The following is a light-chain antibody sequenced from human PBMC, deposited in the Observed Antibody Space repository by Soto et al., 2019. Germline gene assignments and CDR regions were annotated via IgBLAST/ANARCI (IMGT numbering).Light chain of an antibody. CDR3: QKYSSAPWT. V-gene: IGKV1-27*01. J-gene: IGKJ1*01. Sequence: DIQMTQSPSSLSASVGDRVTITCRASQGISNYLAWYQQKPGKVPKLLFYAASILQSGFPPRFSGSGSGTDFTLTISSLQPEDVANYYYQKYSSAPWTLGQGTKVEIK. CDR2: AAS. CDR1: QGISNY.